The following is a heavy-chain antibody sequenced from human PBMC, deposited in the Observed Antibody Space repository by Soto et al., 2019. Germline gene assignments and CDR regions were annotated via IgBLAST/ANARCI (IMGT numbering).Heavy chain of an antibody. CDR2: ISGSGGST. CDR3: AKGIHLGELSLSGYYMDV. J-gene: IGHJ6*03. CDR1: GFTFSSYA. Sequence: GGSLRLSCAASGFTFSSYAMSWVRQAPGKGLEWVSAISGSGGSTYYADSVKGRFTISRDNSKNTLYLQMNSLRAEDTAVYYCAKGIHLGELSLSGYYMDVWGKGTTVTVSS. V-gene: IGHV3-23*01. D-gene: IGHD3-16*02.